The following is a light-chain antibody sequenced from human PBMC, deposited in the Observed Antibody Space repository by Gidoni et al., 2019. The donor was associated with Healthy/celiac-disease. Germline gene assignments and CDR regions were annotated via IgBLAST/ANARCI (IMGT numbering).Light chain of an antibody. Sequence: DIQISQSPSSLSASVGDRVTITCRASQSISSYLNWYQQKPGKAPKLLIYAASSLQSGVPSRFSGSGSGTDFTLTISSLQPEDFAIYYCQQSYSTSWTFGQGTKVEIK. CDR1: QSISSY. V-gene: IGKV1-39*01. CDR2: AAS. J-gene: IGKJ1*01. CDR3: QQSYSTSWT.